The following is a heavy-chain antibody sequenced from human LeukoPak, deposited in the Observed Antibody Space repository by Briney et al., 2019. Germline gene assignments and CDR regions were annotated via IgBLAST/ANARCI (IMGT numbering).Heavy chain of an antibody. J-gene: IGHJ6*04. CDR1: GFTFSSYE. Sequence: GGSLRLSCAASGFTFSSYEMNWVRQAPGKGLEWVSYISSSGSTIYYADSVKGRFTISRDNAKNSLYLQMNSLRTEDTAVYYCAELGITMIGGVWGKGTTVTISS. D-gene: IGHD3-10*02. CDR2: ISSSGSTI. V-gene: IGHV3-48*03. CDR3: AELGITMIGGV.